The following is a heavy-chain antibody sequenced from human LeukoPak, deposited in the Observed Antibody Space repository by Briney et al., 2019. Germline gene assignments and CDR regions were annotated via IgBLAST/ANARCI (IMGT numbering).Heavy chain of an antibody. D-gene: IGHD3-16*02. Sequence: GGSLRLSCAASGFTFSSYAMSWVRQAPGKGLKWVSAISGSGGSTYYADSVKGRFTISRDNSKNTLYLQMNSLRAEDTAVYYCAKNPLFVWGSYRSTYYFDYWGQGTLVTVSS. CDR3: AKNPLFVWGSYRSTYYFDY. CDR1: GFTFSSYA. V-gene: IGHV3-23*01. J-gene: IGHJ4*02. CDR2: ISGSGGST.